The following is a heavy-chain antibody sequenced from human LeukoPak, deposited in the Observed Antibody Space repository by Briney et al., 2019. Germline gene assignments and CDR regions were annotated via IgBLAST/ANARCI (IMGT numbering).Heavy chain of an antibody. CDR3: ASSLFDDILTGYSPDY. CDR2: ISSSGSTI. Sequence: PGGSLRLSCAASGFTFSSYEMNWVRQAPGKGLEWVSYISSSGSTIYYADSVKGRFTISRDNAKNSLYLQMNSLRAEDTAVYYCASSLFDDILTGYSPDYWGQGTLVTVSS. V-gene: IGHV3-48*03. CDR1: GFTFSSYE. D-gene: IGHD3-9*01. J-gene: IGHJ4*02.